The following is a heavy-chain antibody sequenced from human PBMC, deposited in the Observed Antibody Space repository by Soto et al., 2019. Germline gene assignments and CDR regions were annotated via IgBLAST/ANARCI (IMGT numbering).Heavy chain of an antibody. V-gene: IGHV3-21*01. Sequence: GGSLRLSCAASGFTFSSYSMNWVRQAPGKGLEWVSSISSSSSYIYYADSVKGRFTISRDNAKNSLYLQMNSLRAEDTAVYYCARVTGTWIIYYYYSYMDVWGKGTTVTASS. J-gene: IGHJ6*03. CDR2: ISSSSSYI. D-gene: IGHD1-20*01. CDR3: ARVTGTWIIYYYYSYMDV. CDR1: GFTFSSYS.